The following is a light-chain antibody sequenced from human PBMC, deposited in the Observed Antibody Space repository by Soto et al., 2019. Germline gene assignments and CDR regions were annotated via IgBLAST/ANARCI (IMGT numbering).Light chain of an antibody. CDR1: QSVSNNY. CDR2: GAS. Sequence: EIVLTQSPGTLSLSPLEIATLSVMASQSVSNNYLAWYQQKPGQAPRLLIYGASNRVTGIPDRFSGSGSGTDFTLTISSLETEDFAVYYCQQSSNWITFGQGTRLEIK. V-gene: IGKV3D-20*02. J-gene: IGKJ5*01. CDR3: QQSSNWIT.